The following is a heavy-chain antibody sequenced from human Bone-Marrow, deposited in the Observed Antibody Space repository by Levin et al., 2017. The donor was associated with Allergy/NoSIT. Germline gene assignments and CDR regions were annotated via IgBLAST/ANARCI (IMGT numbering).Heavy chain of an antibody. V-gene: IGHV2-70*11. D-gene: IGHD3-10*01. Sequence: VSGPTLVKPTQTLTLTCTFSGFSLSTAGMCVSWIRQPPGKALEWLARIDWDDDKYYSTSLKTRLTISKDTSKNQVVLTMTNMDPVDTATYYCARVERKFGSGTNLYYYYYMDVWGKGTTVTVS. CDR3: ARVERKFGSGTNLYYYYYMDV. CDR1: GFSLSTAGMC. CDR2: IDWDDDK. J-gene: IGHJ6*03.